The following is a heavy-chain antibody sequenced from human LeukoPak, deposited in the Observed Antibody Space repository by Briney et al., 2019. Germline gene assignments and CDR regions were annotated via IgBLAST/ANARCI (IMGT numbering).Heavy chain of an antibody. CDR3: ARDKAVAGCYCYYYMDV. CDR2: IKQDGSEK. CDR1: GFTFSSYW. Sequence: PGGSLRLSCAASGFTFSSYWMSWVRQAPGKGLEWVANIKQDGSEKYYVDSVKGRFTISRDNAKNSLYLQMNSLRAEDTAVYYCARDKAVAGCYCYYYMDVWGKGTTVTVSS. D-gene: IGHD6-19*01. J-gene: IGHJ6*03. V-gene: IGHV3-7*01.